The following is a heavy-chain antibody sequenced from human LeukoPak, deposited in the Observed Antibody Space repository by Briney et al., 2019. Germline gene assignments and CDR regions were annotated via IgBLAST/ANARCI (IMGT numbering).Heavy chain of an antibody. CDR1: GFTFSSYG. CDR3: ARDHYDSSGYVFVEARATCVDY. D-gene: IGHD3-22*01. V-gene: IGHV3-33*01. Sequence: PGGALRLSCAASGFTFSSYGMHWVRQAPGKGLEWVAVIWYDGSNKYYADSVKGRFTISRDNSKNTLYLQMNSLRAEDTAVYYCARDHYDSSGYVFVEARATCVDYSGQGTLVTVSS. J-gene: IGHJ4*02. CDR2: IWYDGSNK.